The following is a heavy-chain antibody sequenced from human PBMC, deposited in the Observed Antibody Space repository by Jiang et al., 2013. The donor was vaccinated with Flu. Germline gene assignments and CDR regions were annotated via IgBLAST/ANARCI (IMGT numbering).Heavy chain of an antibody. J-gene: IGHJ4*02. CDR2: INPNSGGT. CDR3: ARGYERYSSGSQNYYFDS. Sequence: GAEVKKPGASVKVSCKASGYTFTGYYMHWVRQAPGQGLEWMGWINPNSGGTNYAQKFQGRVTMTRDTSISTAYMELSRLRSDDTAVYYCARGYERYSSGSQNYYFDSWGQGSLVTVSS. D-gene: IGHD6-19*01. V-gene: IGHV1-2*02. CDR1: GYTFTGYY.